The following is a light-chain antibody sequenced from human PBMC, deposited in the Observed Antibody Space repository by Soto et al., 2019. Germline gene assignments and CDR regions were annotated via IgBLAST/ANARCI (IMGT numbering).Light chain of an antibody. CDR2: DNT. CDR3: QSSDSSLSVV. Sequence: QSVLTQPPSVSGAPGQRVTISCTGSGSTIGAGYDVHWYQQLPGTAPRLLIYDNTNRPSGVPDRFSGSKSGTSASLAISGLQAEDEADYYCQSSDSSLSVVFGGGTKLTVL. V-gene: IGLV1-40*01. J-gene: IGLJ2*01. CDR1: GSTIGAGYD.